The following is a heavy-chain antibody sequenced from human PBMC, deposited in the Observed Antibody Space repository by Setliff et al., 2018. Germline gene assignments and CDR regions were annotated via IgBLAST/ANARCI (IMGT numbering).Heavy chain of an antibody. Sequence: SETLSLTCTVSGGPFSGASIWSWIRQPPGKGLEFIGYVYHSGTAKYDPSLESRAIMSVDASKNEIPLKLKSVTAADTAAYYCAKGGTYRYFDFWGQGTLVTVSS. CDR2: VYHSGTA. V-gene: IGHV4-59*01. CDR3: AKGGTYRYFDF. CDR1: GGPFSGAS. D-gene: IGHD1-1*01. J-gene: IGHJ4*02.